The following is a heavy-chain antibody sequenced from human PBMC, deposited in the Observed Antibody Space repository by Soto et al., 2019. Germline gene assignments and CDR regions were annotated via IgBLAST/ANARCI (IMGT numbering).Heavy chain of an antibody. V-gene: IGHV4-34*01. CDR1: GGSFSGYY. CDR2: INHSGST. D-gene: IGHD2-2*01. CDR3: ARGRVPAAILVYY. J-gene: IGHJ4*02. Sequence: SETLSLTCAVYGGSFSGYYWSWIRQPPGKGLEWIGEINHSGSTNYNPSLKSRVTISVDTSKNQFSLKLSSVTAADTAVYYCARGRVPAAILVYYWGQGTLVPVSS.